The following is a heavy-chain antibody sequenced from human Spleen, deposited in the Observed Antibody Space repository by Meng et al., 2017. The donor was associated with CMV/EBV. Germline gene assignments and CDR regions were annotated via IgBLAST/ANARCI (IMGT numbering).Heavy chain of an antibody. CDR2: ISYDGSNK. J-gene: IGHJ6*02. CDR1: GFTFSSYA. V-gene: IGHV3-30*04. D-gene: IGHD3-3*01. Sequence: GESLKISYAASGFTFSSYAMHWVRQAPGKGLEWVAVISYDGSNKYYADSVKGRFTISRDNSKNTLYLQMNSLRAEDTAVYYCARDRGAYYDFWSGYYEENYYYGMDVWGQGTTVTVSS. CDR3: ARDRGAYYDFWSGYYEENYYYGMDV.